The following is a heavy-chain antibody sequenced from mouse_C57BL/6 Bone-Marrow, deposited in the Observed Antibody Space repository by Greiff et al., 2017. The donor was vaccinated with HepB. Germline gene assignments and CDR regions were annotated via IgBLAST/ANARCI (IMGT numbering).Heavy chain of an antibody. Sequence: QVQLQQPGAELVMPGASVKLSCKASGYTCTSYWMHGVKQRPGQGLEWIGEIDPSDSYTNYNQKFKGKSTLTVDKSSSTAYMQLSSLTSEDSAVYYCARRGDGSPWFAYWGQGTLVTVSA. J-gene: IGHJ3*01. CDR2: IDPSDSYT. CDR1: GYTCTSYW. V-gene: IGHV1-69*01. D-gene: IGHD2-3*01. CDR3: ARRGDGSPWFAY.